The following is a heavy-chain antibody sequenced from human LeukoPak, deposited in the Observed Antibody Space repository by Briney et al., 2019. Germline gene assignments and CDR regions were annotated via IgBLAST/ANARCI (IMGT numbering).Heavy chain of an antibody. J-gene: IGHJ3*02. Sequence: QPGGSLRLSCAVSGFIFSNYWMSWVRQAPGKGLEWVANIKQDGSEKYYVDSVKGRFTISRDNAKNSPYLQMNSLRAEDTAVYYCAGWPMFSDAFHIWGQGTMVTVSS. CDR3: AGWPMFSDAFHI. CDR1: GFIFSNYW. D-gene: IGHD3-10*02. CDR2: IKQDGSEK. V-gene: IGHV3-7*01.